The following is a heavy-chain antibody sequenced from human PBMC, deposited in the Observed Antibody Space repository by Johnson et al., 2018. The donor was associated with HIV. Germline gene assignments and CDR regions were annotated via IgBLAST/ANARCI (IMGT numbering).Heavy chain of an antibody. D-gene: IGHD2-15*01. CDR3: ARDSVILVDGAFDI. V-gene: IGHV3-53*01. J-gene: IGHJ3*02. Sequence: EVQLVESGGGLIQPGGSLRLSCAASGFTVSSNYMSWVRQAPGKGLEWVSVIYSGGSTYYADSVKGRFTISRDNSKNTLYLQMNSLRAEDTAVYYCARDSVILVDGAFDIWGQGTMVTVSS. CDR2: IYSGGST. CDR1: GFTVSSNY.